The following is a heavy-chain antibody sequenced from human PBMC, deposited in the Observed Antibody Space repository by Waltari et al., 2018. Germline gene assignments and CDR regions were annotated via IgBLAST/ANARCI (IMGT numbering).Heavy chain of an antibody. CDR1: GGSISSYY. D-gene: IGHD6-6*01. CDR3: ARDRGSSASLDY. CDR2: IYYSGST. Sequence: QVQLQESGPGLVKPSETLSLTCTVSGGSISSYYWSWIRQPPGKGLEWIGYIYYSGSTNYNPSLKSRVTISVDTSKNQFSLKLSSVTAADTAVYYCARDRGSSASLDYWGQGTLVTVSS. J-gene: IGHJ4*02. V-gene: IGHV4-59*01.